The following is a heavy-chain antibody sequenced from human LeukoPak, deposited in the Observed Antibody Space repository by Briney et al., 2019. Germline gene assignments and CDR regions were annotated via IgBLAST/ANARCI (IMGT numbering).Heavy chain of an antibody. Sequence: ASVKVSCKASGYTFTSYGISWVRQAPGQGLEWMGWINPNSGGTNYAQKFQGRVTMTRDTSISTAYMELSRLRSDDTAVYYCASPYCSSTSCHLDYWGQGTLVTVSS. CDR2: INPNSGGT. CDR1: GYTFTSYG. CDR3: ASPYCSSTSCHLDY. V-gene: IGHV1-2*02. D-gene: IGHD2-2*01. J-gene: IGHJ4*02.